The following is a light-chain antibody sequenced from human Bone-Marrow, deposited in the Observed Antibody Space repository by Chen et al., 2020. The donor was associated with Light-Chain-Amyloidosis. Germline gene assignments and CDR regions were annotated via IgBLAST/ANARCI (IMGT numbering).Light chain of an antibody. J-gene: IGLJ1*01. CDR3: SSYTITNTLV. CDR1: SSDVGADNH. CDR2: EVT. V-gene: IGLV2-14*01. Sequence: QSALTQPASVSGSPGQSITISCTGTSSDVGADNHVSWYQQHPDKAPKLMIYEVTNRPSWVPDRFSCSKSDNTASLTISGLQTEDDADYFCSSYTITNTLVFGSGTRVTVL.